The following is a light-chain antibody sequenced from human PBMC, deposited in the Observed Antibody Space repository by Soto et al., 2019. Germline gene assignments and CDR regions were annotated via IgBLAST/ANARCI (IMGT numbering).Light chain of an antibody. J-gene: IGLJ7*01. Sequence: NFMLTQPPSVSESPGRTVTISCTRSSGTIASNYVQWYQQRPGSSPTTVIYEDDQRPSGVTDRFSGSIDSSSNSASLTISGLKTEDEADYYRQSYDSSKAVFGGGTQLTVL. CDR3: QSYDSSKAV. CDR2: EDD. V-gene: IGLV6-57*01. CDR1: SGTIASNY.